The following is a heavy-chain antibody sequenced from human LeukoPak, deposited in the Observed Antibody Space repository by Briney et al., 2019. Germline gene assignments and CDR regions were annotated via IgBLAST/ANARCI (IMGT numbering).Heavy chain of an antibody. CDR1: GFTFSTFE. V-gene: IGHV3-48*03. CDR3: AGGYGSYSPDY. J-gene: IGHJ4*02. Sequence: GGSLRLSCAASGFTFSTFEMSWVRQAPGKGLEWVSYISSSVDTRFYADSVKGRFTISRDNAKNSLFLQMNSLRVEDTALYFCAGGYGSYSPDYWGQGTRVTVS. CDR2: ISSSVDTR. D-gene: IGHD1-26*01.